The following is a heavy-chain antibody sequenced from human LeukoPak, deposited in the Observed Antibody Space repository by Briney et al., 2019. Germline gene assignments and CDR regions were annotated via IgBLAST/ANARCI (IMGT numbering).Heavy chain of an antibody. J-gene: IGHJ5*02. Sequence: GGSLRLSCAASGFTFSSYAMSWVRQAPGKRLEWVSAISGSGGSTYYADSVKGRFTISRDNSKNTLYLQMNSLRAEDTAVYYCAKDRRLGIVVLPAVIDPWGQGTLVTVSS. CDR3: AKDRRLGIVVLPAVIDP. CDR1: GFTFSSYA. V-gene: IGHV3-23*01. CDR2: ISGSGGST. D-gene: IGHD2-2*01.